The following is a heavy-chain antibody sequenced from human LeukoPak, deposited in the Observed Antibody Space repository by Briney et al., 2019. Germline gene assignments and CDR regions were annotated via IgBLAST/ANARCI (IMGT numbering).Heavy chain of an antibody. Sequence: PEGSLRLSCAASGFTFGSYVMSWVRQAPGKGPEWVSAISVVGGTYYADAVKGRFTISRDNSKNTLYLQMNSLGGEDTALYYCARYCGAASCYSGFDYWGQGTLVTVAS. CDR3: ARYCGAASCYSGFDY. J-gene: IGHJ4*02. D-gene: IGHD2-15*01. CDR2: ISVVGGT. CDR1: GFTFGSYV. V-gene: IGHV3-23*01.